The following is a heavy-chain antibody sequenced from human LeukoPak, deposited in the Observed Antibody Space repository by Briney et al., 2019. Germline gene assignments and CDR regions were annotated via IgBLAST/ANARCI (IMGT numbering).Heavy chain of an antibody. CDR3: ARDPMSYCSSTSCPLGFDP. CDR1: GGSISSYY. D-gene: IGHD2-2*01. Sequence: PSETLSLTCTVSGGSISSYYWSWIRQPAGKGLEWIGRIYTSGSTNYNPSLKSRVTMSVDTSKNQFSLKLSSVTAADTAVYYCARDPMSYCSSTSCPLGFDPWAREPWSPSPQ. J-gene: IGHJ5*02. V-gene: IGHV4-4*07. CDR2: IYTSGST.